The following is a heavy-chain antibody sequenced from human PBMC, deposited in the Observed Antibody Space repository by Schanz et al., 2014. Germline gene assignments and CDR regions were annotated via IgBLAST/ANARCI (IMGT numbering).Heavy chain of an antibody. Sequence: QVQLVQSGAEVKKPGASVKVYCKASGYTFTTYYLHWVRQAPGQGLEWMGIINPTGGSTTYAEKFQGRVTMTRDTSTRTVSMELRSLRSEDTAVYYCGRDLYYSDSGGAMDVWSRGTTVTVSS. V-gene: IGHV1-46*03. CDR1: GYTFTTYY. CDR3: GRDLYYSDSGGAMDV. CDR2: INPTGGST. J-gene: IGHJ6*02. D-gene: IGHD3-22*01.